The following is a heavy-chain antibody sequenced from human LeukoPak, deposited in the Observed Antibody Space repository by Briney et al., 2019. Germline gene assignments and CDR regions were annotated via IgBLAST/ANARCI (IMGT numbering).Heavy chain of an antibody. CDR2: IKQDGSEK. J-gene: IGHJ4*02. CDR3: ARDYGYCSGGSCWYFDY. V-gene: IGHV3-7*01. CDR1: GFTFSSYW. Sequence: PGGSLRLSCAASGFTFSSYWMSWVRQAPGKGLEWVANIKQDGSEKYYVDSVKGRFTISRDNAKNSLYLQMNSLRAEDTAVYYCARDYGYCSGGSCWYFDYWGQGTLVTVSS. D-gene: IGHD2-15*01.